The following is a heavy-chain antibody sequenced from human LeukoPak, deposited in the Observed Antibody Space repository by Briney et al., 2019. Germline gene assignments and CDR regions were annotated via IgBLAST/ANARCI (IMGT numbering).Heavy chain of an antibody. Sequence: PGGSLRLSCAASGFTFSSYSMNWVRQAPGKGLEWVSHISSSSNTIYYADSVKGRFTISRDNAKNSLYLQMNSLRAEDTAVYYCARDGSKVVPAAIVDYWGQGTLVTVSS. V-gene: IGHV3-48*01. J-gene: IGHJ4*02. CDR2: ISSSSNTI. CDR1: GFTFSSYS. CDR3: ARDGSKVVPAAIVDY. D-gene: IGHD2-2*02.